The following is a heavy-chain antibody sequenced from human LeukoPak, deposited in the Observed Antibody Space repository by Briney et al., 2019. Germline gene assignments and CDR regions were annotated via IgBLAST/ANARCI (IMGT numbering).Heavy chain of an antibody. Sequence: PGGSLRLSCAASGFTFSDYGMNWVRQAPGKGLEWVSYISSSPINIYYADSVRGRFTISRDNAKNSVLLQMNSLRAEDTAVYYCARGSADDDDKWIDPWGQGTLVTVSS. D-gene: IGHD1-1*01. CDR3: ARGSADDDDKWIDP. CDR1: GFTFSDYG. V-gene: IGHV3-48*03. J-gene: IGHJ5*02. CDR2: ISSSPINI.